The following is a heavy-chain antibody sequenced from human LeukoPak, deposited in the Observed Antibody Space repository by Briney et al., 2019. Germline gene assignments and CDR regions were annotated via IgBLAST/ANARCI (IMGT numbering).Heavy chain of an antibody. Sequence: GGSLRLSCAAPGFTFSSYSMNWVRQAPGKGLEWVSSISSSSSYIYYADSVKGRFTISRDNAKNSLYLQMNSLRAEDTAVYYCARGSGAVAGVDYWGQGTLVTVSS. D-gene: IGHD6-19*01. J-gene: IGHJ4*02. CDR2: ISSSSSYI. CDR1: GFTFSSYS. CDR3: ARGSGAVAGVDY. V-gene: IGHV3-21*01.